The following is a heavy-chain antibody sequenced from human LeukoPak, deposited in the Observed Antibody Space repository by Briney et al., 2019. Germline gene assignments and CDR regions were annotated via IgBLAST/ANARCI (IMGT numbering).Heavy chain of an antibody. Sequence: SETLSLTCAVYGGSFSGYYWSWIRQPPGKGLEWIGYIYYSGSTNYNPSLKSRVTISGDTSKNQFSLKLRSVTAADTAVYYCAREGPPNYDTIWGQGTMVTVSS. CDR1: GGSFSGYY. CDR3: AREGPPNYDTI. V-gene: IGHV4-59*01. J-gene: IGHJ3*02. D-gene: IGHD3-9*01. CDR2: IYYSGST.